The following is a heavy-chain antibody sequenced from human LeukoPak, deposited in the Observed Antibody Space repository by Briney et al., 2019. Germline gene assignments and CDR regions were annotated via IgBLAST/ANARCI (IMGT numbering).Heavy chain of an antibody. CDR2: INQDASEI. J-gene: IGHJ4*02. D-gene: IGHD2-2*01. CDR1: GFTFSTYW. Sequence: GGSLRLSCAASGFTFSTYWMNWCRQAPGKGLEWVGNINQDASEINYVDSVRGRFTISRDNAKNSLHLQMNSLRAEDTAVYYCAKVSCSSSSCPIDYWGQGTLVTVSS. V-gene: IGHV3-7*03. CDR3: AKVSCSSSSCPIDY.